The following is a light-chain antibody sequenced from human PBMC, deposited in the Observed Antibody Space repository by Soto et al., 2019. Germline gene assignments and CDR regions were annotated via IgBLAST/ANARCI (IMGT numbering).Light chain of an antibody. Sequence: EIVMTQSPATLSVSPGERATLSCRASQSISNNLVWYQQVRGQAPRLLIYGASTRATGIPARFSGSGSGTEFTLTIRSLQSEDFAVYYCQQYNDWPRTFGQGTKVEIK. CDR3: QQYNDWPRT. CDR1: QSISNN. J-gene: IGKJ1*01. V-gene: IGKV3-15*01. CDR2: GAS.